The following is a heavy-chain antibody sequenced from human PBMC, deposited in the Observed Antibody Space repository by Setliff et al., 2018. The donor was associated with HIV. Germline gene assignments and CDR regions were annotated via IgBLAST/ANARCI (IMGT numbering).Heavy chain of an antibody. V-gene: IGHV4-4*08. Sequence: PSETLSLTCTVSGGSISSYSWSWIRQSPGKGLEWIGYIYTSGSTNYNPSLKSRVTISVDTSENQFSLKLTSVTAADTAMYFCARDATGEGYMDVWGKGTTVTVSS. CDR1: GGSISSYS. CDR3: ARDATGEGYMDV. CDR2: IYTSGST. J-gene: IGHJ6*03.